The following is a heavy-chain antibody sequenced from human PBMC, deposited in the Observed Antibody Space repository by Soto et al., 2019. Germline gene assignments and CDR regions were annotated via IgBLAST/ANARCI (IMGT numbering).Heavy chain of an antibody. V-gene: IGHV3-11*01. CDR1: GFTLSDYY. J-gene: IGHJ6*02. CDR3: ARQKAWTGEWLSLYAPGMDV. CDR2: ISSSGSTI. Sequence: QVQLVESGGGLVKPGGSLRLSCAASGFTLSDYYMSWIRQAPGKGLEWVSHISSSGSTIYYADSVKGRFTSSRDNAKNSLYLQMNSLRAEDTAVYYCARQKAWTGEWLSLYAPGMDVWGQGTTVTVSS. D-gene: IGHD3-22*01.